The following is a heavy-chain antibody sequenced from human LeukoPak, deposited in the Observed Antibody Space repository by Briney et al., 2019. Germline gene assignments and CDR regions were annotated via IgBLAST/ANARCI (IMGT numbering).Heavy chain of an antibody. CDR1: GFTFSSYG. CDR3: ARSAYYDFWCGYYPNWFDP. Sequence: GGSLRLSCAASGFTFSSYGMHWVRQAPGKGLEWVAVISYDGSNKYYADSVKGRFTISRDNAKNSLYLQMNSLRAEDTAVYYCARSAYYDFWCGYYPNWFDPWGQGTLVTVSS. V-gene: IGHV3-30*03. D-gene: IGHD3-3*01. J-gene: IGHJ5*02. CDR2: ISYDGSNK.